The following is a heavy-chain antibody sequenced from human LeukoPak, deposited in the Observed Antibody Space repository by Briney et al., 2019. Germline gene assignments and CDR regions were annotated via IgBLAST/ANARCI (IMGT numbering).Heavy chain of an antibody. J-gene: IGHJ4*02. CDR2: IYSGGST. V-gene: IGHV3-53*01. Sequence: GGSLRLSCAASGFTVSSNYMSWVRQAPGKGLEWVSVIYSGGSTYYADSVKGRFIISRDNSKNTLDLQMNSLRAEDTAVYYCARTRYCSGGSCYRFDYWGQGTLVTVSS. CDR3: ARTRYCSGGSCYRFDY. D-gene: IGHD2-15*01. CDR1: GFTVSSNY.